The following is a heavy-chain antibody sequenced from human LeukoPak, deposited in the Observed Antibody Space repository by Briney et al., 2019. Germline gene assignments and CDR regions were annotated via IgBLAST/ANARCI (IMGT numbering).Heavy chain of an antibody. CDR1: GGSITQTNH. CDR3: AREGGPYRPLDY. Sequence: PSGTLSLTCDVSGGSITQTNHWTWVRQPPGKGLEWIGEVNLQGSTNYNPSLMGRVAISVDTSENHVSLQLTSVTAADTAVYYCAREGGPYRPLDYSGQGTLVTVS. CDR2: VNLQGST. D-gene: IGHD3-16*01. J-gene: IGHJ4*02. V-gene: IGHV4-4*02.